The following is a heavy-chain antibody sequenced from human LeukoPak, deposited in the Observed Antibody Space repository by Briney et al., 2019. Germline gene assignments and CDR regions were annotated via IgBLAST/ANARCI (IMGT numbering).Heavy chain of an antibody. CDR1: GYTFTSYG. D-gene: IGHD3-10*01. V-gene: IGHV1-18*01. J-gene: IGHJ4*02. CDR2: ISAYNGNT. Sequence: ASVKVSCKASGYTFTSYGISWVRQAPGQGLEWMGWISAYNGNTIYAQKFQGRVTMTEDTSTDTAYMELSSLRSEDTAVYYCATISNYYGSGSYPFDYWGQGTLVTVSS. CDR3: ATISNYYGSGSYPFDY.